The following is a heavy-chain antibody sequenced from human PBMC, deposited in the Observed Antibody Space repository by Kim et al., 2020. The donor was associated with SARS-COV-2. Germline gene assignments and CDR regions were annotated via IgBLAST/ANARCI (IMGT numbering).Heavy chain of an antibody. CDR3: ARHEMGYFDWLHYSGRFDY. V-gene: IGHV4-39*01. J-gene: IGHJ4*02. CDR2: IYYSGST. CDR1: GGSISSSSYY. D-gene: IGHD3-9*01. Sequence: SETLSLTCTVSGGSISSSSYYWGWIRQPPGKGLEWIGSIYYSGSTYYNPSLKSRVTISVDTSKNQFSLKLSSVTAADTAVYYCARHEMGYFDWLHYSGRFDYWGQGTLVTVSS.